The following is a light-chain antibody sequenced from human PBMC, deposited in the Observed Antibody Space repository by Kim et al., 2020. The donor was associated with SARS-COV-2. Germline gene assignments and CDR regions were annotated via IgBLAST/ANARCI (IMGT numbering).Light chain of an antibody. J-gene: IGKJ4*01. Sequence: EIVMTQSPATLSVSPGERDTLSCRASQTVSINLAWYQRKPGQAPRLLIYDASTRATGIPGRFSGSGSGTEFTLTISSLQSEDFALYYCQQYNSWPLTFGAGTKVDIK. V-gene: IGKV3-15*01. CDR3: QQYNSWPLT. CDR2: DAS. CDR1: QTVSIN.